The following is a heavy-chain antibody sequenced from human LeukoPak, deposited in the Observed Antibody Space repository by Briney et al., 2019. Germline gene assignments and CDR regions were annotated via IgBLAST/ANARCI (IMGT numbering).Heavy chain of an antibody. CDR2: ISSSTSTI. CDR1: GFPFSSYS. Sequence: GGSLRLSCAASGFPFSSYSMNWVRQAPGKGLEWVSYISSSTSTIYYADSVKGRFTISRDNAKNSLHLQMNSLRDEDTAVYYCVRGWREFYFEYWGQGNLVTVSS. J-gene: IGHJ4*02. D-gene: IGHD3-3*01. CDR3: VRGWREFYFEY. V-gene: IGHV3-48*02.